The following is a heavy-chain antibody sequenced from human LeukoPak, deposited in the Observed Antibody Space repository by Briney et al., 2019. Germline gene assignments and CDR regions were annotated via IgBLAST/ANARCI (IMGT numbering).Heavy chain of an antibody. CDR2: ICYSGST. CDR3: AGYEYSSTNFDY. V-gene: IGHV4-30-4*08. CDR1: GGSISSGDYY. J-gene: IGHJ4*02. Sequence: SQTLSLTCTVSGGSISSGDYYWSWIRQPPGKGLEWIGYICYSGSTYYNPSLKSRVTISVDTSKKQFSLKLSSVTAADTAVYYCAGYEYSSTNFDYWGQGTLVTVSS. D-gene: IGHD6-6*01.